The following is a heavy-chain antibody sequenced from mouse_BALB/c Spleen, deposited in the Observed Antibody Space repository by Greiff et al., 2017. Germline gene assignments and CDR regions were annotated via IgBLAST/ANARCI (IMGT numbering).Heavy chain of an antibody. CDR1: GFTFSDYY. J-gene: IGHJ3*01. Sequence: DVMLVESGGGLVKPGGSLKLSCAASGFTFSDYYMYWVRQTPEKRLEWVATISDGGSYTYYPDSVKGRFTISRDNAKNNLYLQMSSLKSEDTAMYYCARDRDYSYFAYWGQGTLVTVSA. CDR2: ISDGGSYT. V-gene: IGHV5-4*02. CDR3: ARDRDYSYFAY. D-gene: IGHD2-13*01.